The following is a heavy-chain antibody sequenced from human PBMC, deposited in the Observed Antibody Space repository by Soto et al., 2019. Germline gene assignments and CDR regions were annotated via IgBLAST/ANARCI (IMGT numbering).Heavy chain of an antibody. D-gene: IGHD2-2*01. CDR2: IIPISGTA. J-gene: IGHJ6*02. CDR1: GGTFSKYA. CDR3: ARSQGSSTSLEIYYYYYYGMDV. Sequence: QVQRVQSGAEVKKPGSSVKVSCKASGGTFSKYAISWVRQAPGQGLEWMGGIIPISGTANYAQKFQGRVTITAGESTSTAYMELSSLRSEDTAVYYCARSQGSSTSLEIYYYYYYGMDVWGQGTTVTVSS. V-gene: IGHV1-69*01.